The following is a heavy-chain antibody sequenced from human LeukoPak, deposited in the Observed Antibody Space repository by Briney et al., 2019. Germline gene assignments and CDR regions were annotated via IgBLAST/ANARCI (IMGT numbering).Heavy chain of an antibody. D-gene: IGHD2-15*01. J-gene: IGHJ5*02. CDR1: GFTFSNAW. CDR3: ARLVVVAATRWFDP. V-gene: IGHV3-15*01. Sequence: PGGSLRLSCAASGFTFSNAWMSWVRQAPGKGLEWVGRIKSKTDGGTTDYAAPVKGRFTISRDDSKNTLYLQMNSLRAEDTAVYYCARLVVVAATRWFDPWGQGTLVTVSS. CDR2: IKSKTDGGTT.